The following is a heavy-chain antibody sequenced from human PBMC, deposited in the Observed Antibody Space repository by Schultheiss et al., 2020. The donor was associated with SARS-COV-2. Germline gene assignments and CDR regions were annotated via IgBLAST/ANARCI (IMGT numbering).Heavy chain of an antibody. CDR1: GGSFSAYY. CDR3: ARRPHYFDY. V-gene: IGHV4-34*01. Sequence: SQTLSLTCAVYGGSFSAYYWSWIRQPPGKGLEWIGEINHSGSTYYNPSLKSRVTISVDTSKNQFSLRLSSVTAADTAVYYCARRPHYFDYWGQGTLVTVSS. J-gene: IGHJ4*02. CDR2: INHSGST.